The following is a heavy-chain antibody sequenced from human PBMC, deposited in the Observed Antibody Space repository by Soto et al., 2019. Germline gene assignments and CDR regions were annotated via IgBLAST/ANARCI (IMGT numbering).Heavy chain of an antibody. D-gene: IGHD6-6*01. V-gene: IGHV1-2*04. CDR1: GYTFTGYY. CDR3: ARSPDSSSPDSYYYYYYGMDV. Sequence: ASVNVSCKSSGYTFTGYYIHWVRQAPGQGLECMGWINPNSGGTNYAQKFQGWVTMTRDTSISTAYMELSRLRSDDTAVYYCARSPDSSSPDSYYYYYYGMDVWGQGTTVTVSS. CDR2: INPNSGGT. J-gene: IGHJ6*02.